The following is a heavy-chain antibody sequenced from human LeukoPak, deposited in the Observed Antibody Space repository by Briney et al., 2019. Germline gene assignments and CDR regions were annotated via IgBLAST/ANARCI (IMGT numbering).Heavy chain of an antibody. J-gene: IGHJ4*02. D-gene: IGHD3-22*01. CDR2: ISAYNGNT. CDR1: GYTFTSYG. CDR3: ARPGGYYYDSSGYRY. Sequence: ASVRVSCKASGYTFTSYGISWVRQAPGQGLEWMGWISAYNGNTNYAQKLQGRVTMTTDTSTSTAYMELRSLRSDDTAVYYCARPGGYYYDSSGYRYWGQGTLVTVSS. V-gene: IGHV1-18*01.